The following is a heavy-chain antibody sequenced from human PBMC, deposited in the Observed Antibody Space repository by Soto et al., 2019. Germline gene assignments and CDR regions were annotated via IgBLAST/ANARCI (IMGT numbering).Heavy chain of an antibody. CDR2: ISGSGGST. CDR1: GFTFSSYA. J-gene: IGHJ6*02. D-gene: IGHD3-3*01. CDR3: ARRNYDFWSGYSYYGMDV. Sequence: AGGSLRLSCAASGFTFSSYAMSWVRQAPGKGLKWVSAISGSGGSTYYADSVKGRFTISRDNSKNTLYLQMNSLRAEDTAVYYCARRNYDFWSGYSYYGMDVWGQGTTVTVSS. V-gene: IGHV3-23*01.